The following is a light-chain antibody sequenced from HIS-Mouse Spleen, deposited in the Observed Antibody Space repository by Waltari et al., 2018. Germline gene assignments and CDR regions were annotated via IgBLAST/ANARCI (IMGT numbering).Light chain of an antibody. CDR1: QRVSSY. CDR2: DAS. CDR3: QQANSFPIT. Sequence: EIVLTQSPATLSLSPGERATLSCRASQRVSSYLAWYQQKPGQAPRLLIYDASNRATGIPARFSGSGSGTDFTLTISRLEPEDFATYYCQQANSFPITFGQGTRLEIK. J-gene: IGKJ5*01. V-gene: IGKV3-11*01.